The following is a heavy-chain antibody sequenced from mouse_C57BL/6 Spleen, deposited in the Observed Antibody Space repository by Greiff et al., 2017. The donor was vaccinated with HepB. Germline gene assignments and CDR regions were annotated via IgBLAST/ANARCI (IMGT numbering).Heavy chain of an antibody. CDR1: GYTFTSYW. V-gene: IGHV1-69*01. Sequence: QVQLQQSGAELVMPGASVKLSCKASGYTFTSYWMHWVKQRPGQGLEWIGEIDPSDSYTNYNQKFKGKSTLTVDKSSSTAYMQLSSLTSEDSAVYYCAMDLSDYWGQGTTLTVSS. CDR3: AMDLSDY. CDR2: IDPSDSYT. J-gene: IGHJ2*01.